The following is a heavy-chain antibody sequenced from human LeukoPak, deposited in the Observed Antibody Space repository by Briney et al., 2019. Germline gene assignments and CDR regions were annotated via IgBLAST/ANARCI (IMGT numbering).Heavy chain of an antibody. J-gene: IGHJ3*02. Sequence: GGSLRLSCAASGFAVSSYYMNWVRQAPGRGLEWVSVIYSGDNTYYADSVKGQFTFSRDTSKNTLYLQMNSLRAEDTAVYYCARAYDRELTGAFDIWGQGTMVTVSS. CDR3: ARAYDRELTGAFDI. CDR1: GFAVSSYY. V-gene: IGHV3-53*01. D-gene: IGHD3-22*01. CDR2: IYSGDNT.